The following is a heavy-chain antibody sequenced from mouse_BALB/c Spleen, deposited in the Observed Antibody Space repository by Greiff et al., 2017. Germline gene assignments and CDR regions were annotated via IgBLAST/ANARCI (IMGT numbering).Heavy chain of an antibody. J-gene: IGHJ4*01. CDR2: ISYDGSN. CDR3: AREGNLRDAMDY. CDR1: GYSITSGYY. Sequence: DVQLQESGPGLVKPSQYLSLTCSVTGYSITSGYYWNWIRQFPGNKLEWMGYISYDGSNNYNPSLKNRISITRDTSKNQFFLKLNSVTTEDTATYYCAREGNLRDAMDYWGQGSSVTGAS. V-gene: IGHV3-6*02.